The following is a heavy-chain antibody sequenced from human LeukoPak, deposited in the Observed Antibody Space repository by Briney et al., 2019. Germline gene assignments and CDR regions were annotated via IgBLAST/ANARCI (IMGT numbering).Heavy chain of an antibody. D-gene: IGHD2-15*01. Sequence: SETLSLTCIVSAGSVSSGSYYWSWIRQPPGKGLEWIGYIYDSVRTNYNPSLKSRVTISVDTSKNQFSLKLSSVTAADTAVYFCVRDLVAAIDHYYYGMDVWGQGTTVTLAS. V-gene: IGHV4-61*01. CDR3: VRDLVAAIDHYYYGMDV. J-gene: IGHJ6*02. CDR1: AGSVSSGSYY. CDR2: IYDSVRT.